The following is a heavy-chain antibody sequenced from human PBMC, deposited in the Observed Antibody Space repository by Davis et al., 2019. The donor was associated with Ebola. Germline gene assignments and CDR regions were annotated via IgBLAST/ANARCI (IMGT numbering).Heavy chain of an antibody. CDR2: IYYSGST. J-gene: IGHJ6*02. Sequence: PLETLSLTCTVSGGSISSYYWSWIRQPPGKGLEWIGYIYYSGSTNYNPSLKSRVTISVDTSKNQFSLKLSSVTAADTAVYYCARANYYYYGMDVWGQGTTVTVSS. CDR3: ARANYYYYGMDV. V-gene: IGHV4-59*01. CDR1: GGSISSYY.